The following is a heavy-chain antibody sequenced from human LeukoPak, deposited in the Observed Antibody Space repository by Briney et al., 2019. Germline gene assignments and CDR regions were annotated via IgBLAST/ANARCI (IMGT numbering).Heavy chain of an antibody. J-gene: IGHJ4*02. CDR2: MNPNSGNT. D-gene: IGHD3-10*01. Sequence: VASVKVSCKASGYTFTSYDINWVRQATGQGLEWMGWMNPNSGNTGYAQKFQGRVTMTRNTSISTAYMELSSLRSEDTAVYYCARAQSRRSGSYPSSWGQGTLVTVSS. V-gene: IGHV1-8*01. CDR1: GYTFTSYD. CDR3: ARAQSRRSGSYPSS.